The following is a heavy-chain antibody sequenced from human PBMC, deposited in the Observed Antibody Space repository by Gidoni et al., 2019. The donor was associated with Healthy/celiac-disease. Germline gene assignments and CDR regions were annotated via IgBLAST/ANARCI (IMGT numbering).Heavy chain of an antibody. CDR1: GFTFSNAW. CDR2: IKSKTDGGTT. D-gene: IGHD2-2*01. J-gene: IGHJ6*02. V-gene: IGHV3-15*01. CDR3: TTDQYCSSTSCPKYYYYGMDV. Sequence: EVQLVESGGGLVTPGASLRLSCAASGFTFSNAWMSWVLQAPGKGLEWVGRIKSKTDGGTTDYAAPVKGRFTISRDDSKNTLYLQRNSLKTEDTAVYYCTTDQYCSSTSCPKYYYYGMDVWGQGTTVTVSS.